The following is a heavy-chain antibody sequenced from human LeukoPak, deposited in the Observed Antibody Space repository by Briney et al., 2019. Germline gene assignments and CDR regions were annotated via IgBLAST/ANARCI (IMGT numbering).Heavy chain of an antibody. V-gene: IGHV3-74*01. D-gene: IGHD2-21*01. CDR2: ISGDGGST. CDR1: GFTFRHFW. CDR3: VRDLFPDAFDI. J-gene: IGHJ3*02. Sequence: GGSLRLSCAASGFTFRHFWMPWVRQAPGKGLVWVSRISGDGGSTVYADSVKGRFTISRDNAKNTLYLQMNSLRGDDTALYYCVRDLFPDAFDIWGQGTMVTVFS.